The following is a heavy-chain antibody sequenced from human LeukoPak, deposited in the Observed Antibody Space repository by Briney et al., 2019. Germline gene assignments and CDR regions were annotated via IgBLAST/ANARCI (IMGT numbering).Heavy chain of an antibody. J-gene: IGHJ6*03. CDR3: ARADCSGGSCYFAEDYYYMDV. CDR1: GYTFTSYY. D-gene: IGHD2-15*01. Sequence: ASVKVSCKASGYTFTSYYMHWVRQAPGQGLEWMGIINPSGGSTSYAQKFQGRVTMTRDMSTSTVYMELSSLRSEDTAVYYCARADCSGGSCYFAEDYYYMDVWGKGTTVTVSS. V-gene: IGHV1-46*01. CDR2: INPSGGST.